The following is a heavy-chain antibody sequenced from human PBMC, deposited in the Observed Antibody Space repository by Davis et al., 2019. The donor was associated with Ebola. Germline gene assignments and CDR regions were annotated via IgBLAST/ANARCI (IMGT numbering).Heavy chain of an antibody. V-gene: IGHV3-7*03. CDR2: IKKDGSEK. CDR3: AKDFTDSYDFYYFDS. Sequence: PGGSLRLSCAASGFTFSSHWMSWVRQAPGKGLESVAKIKKDGSEKYYVDSVKGRFTISRDNAQNSLYLQMNGLRAEDTAMYYCAKDFTDSYDFYYFDSWGQGTLLTVSS. J-gene: IGHJ4*02. CDR1: GFTFSSHW. D-gene: IGHD5-18*01.